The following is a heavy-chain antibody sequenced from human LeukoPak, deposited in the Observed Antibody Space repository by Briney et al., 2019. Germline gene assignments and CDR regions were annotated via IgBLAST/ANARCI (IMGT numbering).Heavy chain of an antibody. CDR1: GFTFIDYD. D-gene: IGHD6-19*01. CDR2: IGIRGDT. CDR3: ARGGIQVSGIDEFDY. V-gene: IGHV3-13*01. J-gene: IGHJ4*02. Sequence: GGSLRLSCAASGFTFIDYDMHWVRQVIGKGLEWVSAIGIRGDTHYSGSVKGRFTISRENAESSLYLQMNSPRAEDTAVYYCARGGIQVSGIDEFDYWGQRTLVTVSS.